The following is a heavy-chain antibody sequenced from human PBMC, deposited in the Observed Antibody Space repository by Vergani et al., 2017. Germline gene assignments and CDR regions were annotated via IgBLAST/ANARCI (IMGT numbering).Heavy chain of an antibody. D-gene: IGHD6-19*01. Sequence: QVQLVESGGGVVQPGRSLRLSCAASGFTFSSYAMHWVRQAQGKGLEWVAVISYDGSNKYYADSVKGRFTISRDNSKNTLYLQMNSLRAEDTAVYYCARASSVGLVKAPVDPWGQGTLVTVSS. CDR2: ISYDGSNK. CDR1: GFTFSSYA. CDR3: ARASSVGLVKAPVDP. J-gene: IGHJ5*02. V-gene: IGHV3-30-3*01.